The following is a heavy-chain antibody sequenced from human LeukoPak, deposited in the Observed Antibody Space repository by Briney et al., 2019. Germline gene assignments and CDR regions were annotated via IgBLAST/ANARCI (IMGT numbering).Heavy chain of an antibody. CDR2: ISSRGNTI. CDR3: ARKNDYGDFHIDY. D-gene: IGHD4-17*01. CDR1: GFTFSSYE. V-gene: IGHV3-48*03. J-gene: IGHJ4*01. Sequence: GGSLRLSCAASGFTFSSYEMNWVRQAPGKGLEWVAYISSRGNTIYYADSVKGRFTISRDNKKNSLYVQMNSLRAEDTAVYYCARKNDYGDFHIDYWGHGTPVTVSS.